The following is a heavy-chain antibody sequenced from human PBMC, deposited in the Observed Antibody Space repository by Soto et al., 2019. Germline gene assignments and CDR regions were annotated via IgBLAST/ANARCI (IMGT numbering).Heavy chain of an antibody. CDR1: GGTFSIYA. D-gene: IGHD6-6*01. CDR2: IIPIFGTA. CDR3: ASPSIAARTDEAYFDY. Sequence: VSCKASGGTFSIYAISWVRQAPGPGLEWMGGIIPIFGTANYAQKFQGRVTITADKSTXPXXMXXXSXRXXXTXVXYCASPSIAARTDEAYFDYWGQGTLVTVSS. J-gene: IGHJ4*02. V-gene: IGHV1-69*06.